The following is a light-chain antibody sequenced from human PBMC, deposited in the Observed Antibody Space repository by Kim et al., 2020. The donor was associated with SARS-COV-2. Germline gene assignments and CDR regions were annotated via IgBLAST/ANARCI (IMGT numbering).Light chain of an antibody. Sequence: DILMTQSPSSLSASVGDRVTIACRASEDITNFLAWYQQKPGKVPKLLIYAVSTLQSGVPSRFSGSGSGTDFTLTISSLQPEDVACYYCQEYSGVSWTFGQGTKVDIK. V-gene: IGKV1-27*01. CDR3: QEYSGVSWT. CDR2: AVS. J-gene: IGKJ1*01. CDR1: EDITNF.